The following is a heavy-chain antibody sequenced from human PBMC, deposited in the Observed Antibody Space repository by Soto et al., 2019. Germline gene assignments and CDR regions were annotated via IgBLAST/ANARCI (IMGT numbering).Heavy chain of an antibody. V-gene: IGHV4-59*01. CDR1: GGSISSYY. D-gene: IGHD3-22*01. CDR2: IYYSGST. CDR3: ASDSSARGGWFDP. Sequence: QVQLQESGPGLVKPSETLSLTCTVSGGSISSYYWSWIRQPPGKGLEWIGYIYYSGSTNYNPSLKSRVTISVDTSKNQFSLKLSSVTAADTAVYYCASDSSARGGWFDPWGQGTLVTVSS. J-gene: IGHJ5*02.